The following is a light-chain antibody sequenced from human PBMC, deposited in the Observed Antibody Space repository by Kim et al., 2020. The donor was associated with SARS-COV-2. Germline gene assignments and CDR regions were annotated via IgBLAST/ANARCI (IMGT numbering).Light chain of an antibody. V-gene: IGKV4-1*01. CDR3: QQYYAYPPM. Sequence: ATINCKSSQSIPYSSTHNTYLAWYQQKPGQPPKLLIYWASTRQSGVPDRFSGSGSGTDFTLTISRLQAEDVAVYYCQQYYAYPPMFGQGTKVDIK. CDR2: WAS. CDR1: QSIPYSSTHNTY. J-gene: IGKJ1*01.